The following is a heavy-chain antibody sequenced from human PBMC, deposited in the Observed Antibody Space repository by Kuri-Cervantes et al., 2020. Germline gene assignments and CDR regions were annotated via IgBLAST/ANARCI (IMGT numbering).Heavy chain of an antibody. CDR2: IGFDGSST. D-gene: IGHD2-2*01. CDR3: AKDLWEYQLLDTAFDY. Sequence: GGSLRLSCAASGFTFDDYAMYWVRQAPGKGLVWVSRIGFDGSSTSYAGSVEGRFTISRDNAKNTLYLQMDSLRAEDTAVYYCAKDLWEYQLLDTAFDYWGQGTLVTVSS. CDR1: GFTFDDYA. J-gene: IGHJ4*02. V-gene: IGHV3-74*01.